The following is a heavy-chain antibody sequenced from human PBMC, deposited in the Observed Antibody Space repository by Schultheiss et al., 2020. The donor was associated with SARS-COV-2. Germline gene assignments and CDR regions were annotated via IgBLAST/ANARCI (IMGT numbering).Heavy chain of an antibody. J-gene: IGHJ4*02. CDR1: GGSINSYY. Sequence: SQTLSLTCTVSGGSINSYYWSWIRQPAGKGLEWIGRIYTSGSTNYNPSLKSRVTISVDTSKNQFSLTLRSTTAADTAVYFCARGVGILDYWGQGTLVTVSS. V-gene: IGHV4-4*07. CDR3: ARGVGILDY. D-gene: IGHD1-14*01. CDR2: IYTSGST.